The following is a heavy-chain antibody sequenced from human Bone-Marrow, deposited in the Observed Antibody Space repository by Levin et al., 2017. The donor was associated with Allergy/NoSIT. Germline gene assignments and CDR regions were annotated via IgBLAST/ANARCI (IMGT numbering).Heavy chain of an antibody. D-gene: IGHD1-14*01. Sequence: PSETLSLTCTVSGDSISSNNHYWGWLRQPPGTGLEWIGHIYYSGSTYYNPSLKSRLTISLDTPKNQFSLKLGSVTAADTAVYYCARVALTDAFDIWGQGTMVTVSS. J-gene: IGHJ3*02. V-gene: IGHV4-39*07. CDR3: ARVALTDAFDI. CDR2: IYYSGST. CDR1: GDSISSNNHY.